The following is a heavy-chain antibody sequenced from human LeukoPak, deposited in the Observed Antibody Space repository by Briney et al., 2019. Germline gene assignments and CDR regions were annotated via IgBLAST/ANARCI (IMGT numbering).Heavy chain of an antibody. CDR2: ISGSGGST. CDR1: GFTFSSYA. J-gene: IGHJ4*02. D-gene: IGHD6-19*01. V-gene: IGHV3-23*01. Sequence: GGSLRLSCAASGFTFSSYAMSWARQAPGKGLEWVSAISGSGGSTYYADSVKGRFTISRDNSKNTLYLQMNSLRAEDTAVYYCAKAGQWLVYFDYWGQGTLVTVSS. CDR3: AKAGQWLVYFDY.